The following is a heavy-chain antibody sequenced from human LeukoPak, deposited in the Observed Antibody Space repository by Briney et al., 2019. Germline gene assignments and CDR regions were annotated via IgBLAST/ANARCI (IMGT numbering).Heavy chain of an antibody. CDR1: GYTFTGYY. D-gene: IGHD5-12*01. CDR3: AGRGRIVTTHYYYGMDV. CDR2: INPNSGGT. V-gene: IGHV1-2*02. Sequence: ASVKVSCKASGYTFTGYYMHWVRQAPGQGLEWMGWINPNSGGTNYAQKFQGRVTMTRDTSISTAYMELSRLRSDDTAVYYCAGRGRIVTTHYYYGMDVWGQGTTVTVSS. J-gene: IGHJ6*02.